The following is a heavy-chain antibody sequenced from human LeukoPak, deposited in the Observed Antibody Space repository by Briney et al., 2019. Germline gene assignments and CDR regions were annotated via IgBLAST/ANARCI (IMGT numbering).Heavy chain of an antibody. J-gene: IGHJ4*02. CDR3: ARGLPGPHYFDY. CDR2: MNPNSGNT. V-gene: IGHV1-8*01. CDR1: GCTFTSYD. Sequence: ASVKVSCKASGCTFTSYDINWVRQATGQGLEWMGWMNPNSGNTGYAQKFQGRVTMTRNTSISTAYMELSSLRSEDTAVYYCARGLPGPHYFDYWGQGTLVTVSS.